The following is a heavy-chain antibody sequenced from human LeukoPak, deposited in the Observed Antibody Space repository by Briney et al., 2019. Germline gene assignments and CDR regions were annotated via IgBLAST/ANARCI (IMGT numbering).Heavy chain of an antibody. D-gene: IGHD2-15*01. CDR2: IGRTDNRV. Sequence: GGSLRLSCEACEFTLNNVPMTWGRQAPGKGLEWISYIGRTDNRVYYAGSVKDRFTVTRDTGKNSLYLQLTSLSADDTAIYYCARELRVVFGELIGAFDLWGQGTMVAVSP. V-gene: IGHV3-48*03. J-gene: IGHJ3*01. CDR1: EFTLNNVP. CDR3: ARELRVVFGELIGAFDL.